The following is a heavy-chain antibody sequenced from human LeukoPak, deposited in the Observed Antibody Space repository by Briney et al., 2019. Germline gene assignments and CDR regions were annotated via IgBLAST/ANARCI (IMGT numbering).Heavy chain of an antibody. CDR2: IIPIFGTA. V-gene: IGHV1-69*05. CDR1: GGTFSSYA. J-gene: IGHJ5*02. CDR3: ARRLWAYCGGDCYAQFFDP. D-gene: IGHD2-21*02. Sequence: GASVKVSCKASGGTFSSYAISWVRQAPGQGLEWMGGIIPIFGTANYAQKFQGRVTMTRDTSTSTVYMEPSSLRSEDTAVYYCARRLWAYCGGDCYAQFFDPWGQGTLVTVSS.